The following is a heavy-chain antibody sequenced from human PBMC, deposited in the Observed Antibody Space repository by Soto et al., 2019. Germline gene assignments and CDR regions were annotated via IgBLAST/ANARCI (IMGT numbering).Heavy chain of an antibody. V-gene: IGHV3-74*01. Sequence: GGSLRLSCAASGFTFSSYWMHWVRQAPGKGLVWVSRINSDGSSTSYADSVKGRFTISRDNAKNTLYLQMNSLRAEDTAVYYCARVPPYYYYYMDVWGKGTTVTVSS. CDR3: ARVPPYYYYYMDV. CDR2: INSDGSST. J-gene: IGHJ6*03. CDR1: GFTFSSYW.